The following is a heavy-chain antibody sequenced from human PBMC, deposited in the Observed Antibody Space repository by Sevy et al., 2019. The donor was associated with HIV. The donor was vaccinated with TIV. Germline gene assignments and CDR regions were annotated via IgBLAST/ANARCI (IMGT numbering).Heavy chain of an antibody. CDR1: ELTVSSNY. J-gene: IGHJ3*01. CDR3: ARVSYYSGYTDAFDV. D-gene: IGHD5-12*01. V-gene: IGHV3-66*02. CDR2: IYSGGST. Sequence: GGSLRLSCVGSELTVSSNYMSWVRQAPGKGLEWVSVIYSGGSTYYADSVKGRFTISRDNSKNTLYLQMNSLRAEDTAIYYCARVSYYSGYTDAFDVWGQGTMVTVSS.